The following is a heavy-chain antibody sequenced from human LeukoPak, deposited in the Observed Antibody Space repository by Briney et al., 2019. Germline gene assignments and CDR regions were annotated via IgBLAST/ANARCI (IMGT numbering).Heavy chain of an antibody. Sequence: ASVKVSCKVSGYTFTDYYMHWVQQAPGKGLEWMGLVDPEDGETIYAEKFQGRVTITADTSTDTAYKELSSLRSEDTAVYYCAIPHRGTYIVGATDFDYWGQGTLVTVSS. CDR3: AIPHRGTYIVGATDFDY. CDR2: VDPEDGET. J-gene: IGHJ4*02. CDR1: GYTFTDYY. D-gene: IGHD1-26*01. V-gene: IGHV1-69-2*01.